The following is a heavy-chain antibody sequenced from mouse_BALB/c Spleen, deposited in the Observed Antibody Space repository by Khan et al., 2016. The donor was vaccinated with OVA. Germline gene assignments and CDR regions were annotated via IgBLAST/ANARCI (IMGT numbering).Heavy chain of an antibody. D-gene: IGHD1-1*01. CDR1: GYSITSDYA. CDR2: ISYSGRT. CDR3: ARSVTITTVVATDFDY. Sequence: EVQLVESGPGLVKPSQSLSLTCTVTGYSITSDYAWNWIRQFPGNKLEWVGYISYSGRTSYNPSLKSRISITRDTSKNQFFLQLSSVTTEDTATYSCARSVTITTVVATDFDYWGQGTTLTVSS. J-gene: IGHJ2*01. V-gene: IGHV3-2*02.